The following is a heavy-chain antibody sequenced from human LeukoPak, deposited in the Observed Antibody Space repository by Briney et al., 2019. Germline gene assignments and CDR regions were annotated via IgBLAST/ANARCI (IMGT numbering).Heavy chain of an antibody. J-gene: IGHJ6*02. CDR2: IYTSGST. Sequence: SETLSLTCTVSGGSISSYYWSWLRQPAGKGLEWIGRIYTSGSTNYNPSLKSRVTMSVDTSKNQFSLKLSSVTAADTAVYYCARDESVVVVAATHSSYYYYGMDVWGQGTTVTVSS. CDR1: GGSISSYY. CDR3: ARDESVVVVAATHSSYYYYGMDV. D-gene: IGHD2-15*01. V-gene: IGHV4-4*07.